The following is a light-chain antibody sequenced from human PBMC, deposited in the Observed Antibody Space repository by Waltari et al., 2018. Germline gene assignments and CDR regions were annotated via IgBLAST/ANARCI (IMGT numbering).Light chain of an antibody. V-gene: IGLV1-51*01. CDR3: ATWDSGLGAMV. J-gene: IGLJ2*01. CDR2: DNT. CDR1: SSNPGNHF. Sequence: SVFTQPPSVSVAPCQRLPITCSGRSSNPGNHFVSWYQQLPGTAPKLLLYDNTKRPSEIPDRFSGSKSGTSATLGITGLQTGDEGDYYCATWDSGLGAMVFGGGTTVTVL.